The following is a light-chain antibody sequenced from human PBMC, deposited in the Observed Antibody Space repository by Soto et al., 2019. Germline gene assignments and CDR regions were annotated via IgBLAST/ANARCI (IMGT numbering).Light chain of an antibody. CDR2: EVT. Sequence: QSVLTQPASVSGSPGQSMTISCTGTSSDVGSGNFVSWFQQHPGKAPKLMIYEVTNRPSGVSYRFSDSKSGNTASLTISGLQAEDEADYYCSSFTTTNTWVFGGGTKLTVL. J-gene: IGLJ3*02. CDR1: SSDVGSGNF. CDR3: SSFTTTNTWV. V-gene: IGLV2-14*01.